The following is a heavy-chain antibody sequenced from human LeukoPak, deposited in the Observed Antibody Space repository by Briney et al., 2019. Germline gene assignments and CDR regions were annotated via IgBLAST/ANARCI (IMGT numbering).Heavy chain of an antibody. CDR1: GYTFTGYY. V-gene: IGHV1-2*06. D-gene: IGHD3-10*01. CDR3: ARETGSSGNYFDY. J-gene: IGHJ4*02. Sequence: ASVKVSCKASGYTFTGYYMHWMRQAPGQGLEWMGRINSNSGGTNYAQKFQGRVTLTRDTSISTAYMALSRLRSDDTAVYYCARETGSSGNYFDYWGQGTLVTVSS. CDR2: INSNSGGT.